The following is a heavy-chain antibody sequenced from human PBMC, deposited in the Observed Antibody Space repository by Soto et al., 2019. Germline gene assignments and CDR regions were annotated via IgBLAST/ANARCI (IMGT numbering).Heavy chain of an antibody. CDR1: GYTFTSYD. D-gene: IGHD4-17*01. CDR2: MNPNSGNT. Sequence: ASVKVSCKASGYTFTSYDINWVRQATGQGLEWMGWMNPNSGNTGYAQKLQGRVTMTRNTSISTAYMELSSLRSEDTALYYCARALRRRGNWFDPWGQGTLVTVSS. V-gene: IGHV1-8*01. CDR3: ARALRRRGNWFDP. J-gene: IGHJ5*02.